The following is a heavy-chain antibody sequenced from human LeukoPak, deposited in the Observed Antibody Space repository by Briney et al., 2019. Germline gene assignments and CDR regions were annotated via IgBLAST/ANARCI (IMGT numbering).Heavy chain of an antibody. CDR1: GYTFTGYY. CDR2: INPNSGGT. V-gene: IGHV1-2*02. D-gene: IGHD5-12*01. Sequence: ASVTVSCKASGYTFTGYYMHWVRQAPGQGLEWMGWINPNSGGTNYAQKFQGRVTMTRDTSISTAYMELSRLRSDDTAVYYCASEQGDSGYDLVYWGQGTLVTVSS. J-gene: IGHJ4*02. CDR3: ASEQGDSGYDLVY.